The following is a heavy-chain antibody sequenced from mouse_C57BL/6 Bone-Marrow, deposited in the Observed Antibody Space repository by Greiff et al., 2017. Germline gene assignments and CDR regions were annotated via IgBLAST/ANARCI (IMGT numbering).Heavy chain of an antibody. J-gene: IGHJ4*01. CDR3: TTGGSYVAMDY. CDR1: GFNIKDDY. CDR2: IDPENGDT. V-gene: IGHV14-4*01. Sequence: EVKLMEPGAELVRPGASVKLSCTASGFNIKDDYMHWVKQRPEQGLEWIGWIDPENGDTEYASKFKGKATLTADTSSNTAYLQLSSLTSEDTAVYYCTTGGSYVAMDYWGQGTTVTVSS. D-gene: IGHD1-1*02.